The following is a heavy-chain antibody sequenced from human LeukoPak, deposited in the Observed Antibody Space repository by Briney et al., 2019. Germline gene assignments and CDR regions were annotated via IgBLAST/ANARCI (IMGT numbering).Heavy chain of an antibody. D-gene: IGHD6-25*01. Sequence: GSLRTSLAAPGFTFSYARMSWVRQAPGKGLEWVGRIKSKTDGGTTDYAAPVKGRFTISRDDSKNTLYLQMNSLKTEDTAVYYCTTDSGSLDYWGQGTLVTVSS. CDR2: IKSKTDGGTT. CDR1: GFTFSYAR. J-gene: IGHJ4*02. V-gene: IGHV3-15*01. CDR3: TTDSGSLDY.